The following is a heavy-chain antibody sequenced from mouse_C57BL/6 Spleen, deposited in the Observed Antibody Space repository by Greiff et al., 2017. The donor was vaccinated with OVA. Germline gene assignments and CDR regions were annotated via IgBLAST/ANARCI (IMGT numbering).Heavy chain of an antibody. CDR1: GYSITSGYF. D-gene: IGHD1-1*01. CDR2: IRYDGSN. CDR3: ARVAITTVVDPEVWDY. Sequence: EVQGEESGPDLVKPSPSLYLSCSVTGYSITSGYFWNWIRQFPGNKLGWMGYIRYDGSNNYNPYLKNRISITLDTSKNEVFLKLNAVTTEDTATYYCARVAITTVVDPEVWDYGVQGTSATVSS. J-gene: IGHJ4*01. V-gene: IGHV3-6*01.